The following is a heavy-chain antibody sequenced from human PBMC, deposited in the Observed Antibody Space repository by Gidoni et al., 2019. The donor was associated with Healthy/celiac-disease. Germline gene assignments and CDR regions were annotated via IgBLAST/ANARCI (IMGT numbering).Heavy chain of an antibody. J-gene: IGHJ3*02. D-gene: IGHD2-15*01. V-gene: IGHV3-48*03. CDR2: ISSSGSTI. Sequence: EVQLVESGGGLVQPGGSLRLSCAASGFPFSSYEMNWVRQAPGKGLEWVSYISSSGSTIYYADSVKGRFTISRDNAKNSLYLQMNSLRAEDTAVYYCARWVWVVAAFDIWGQGTMVTVSS. CDR3: ARWVWVVAAFDI. CDR1: GFPFSSYE.